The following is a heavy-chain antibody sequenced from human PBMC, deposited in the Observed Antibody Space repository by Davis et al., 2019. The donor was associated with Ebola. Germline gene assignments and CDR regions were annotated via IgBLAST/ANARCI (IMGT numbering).Heavy chain of an antibody. CDR2: IGAAGDT. Sequence: PGGSLRPSCPASGFTFSSYDMHWVRQATGKGLEWVSAIGAAGDTYYPVSVKGRFTISRENAKNSLYLQMNSLRAEDTAVYYCARAGFGSTWFDCWGQGILVTVSS. V-gene: IGHV3-13*01. CDR1: GFTFSSYD. D-gene: IGHD6-13*01. J-gene: IGHJ5*01. CDR3: ARAGFGSTWFDC.